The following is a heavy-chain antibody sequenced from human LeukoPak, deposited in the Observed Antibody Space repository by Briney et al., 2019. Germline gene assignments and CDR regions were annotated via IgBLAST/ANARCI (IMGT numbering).Heavy chain of an antibody. CDR2: IYYSGST. CDR1: GGSISSYY. Sequence: SKTLSLTCTVSGGSISSYYWSWIRQPPGKGLEWIGYIYYSGSTNYNPSLKSRVTISVDTSKNQFSLKLSSVTAADTAVYYCARNYDGLPTFDYWGQGTLVTVSS. V-gene: IGHV4-59*01. D-gene: IGHD3-3*01. CDR3: ARNYDGLPTFDY. J-gene: IGHJ4*02.